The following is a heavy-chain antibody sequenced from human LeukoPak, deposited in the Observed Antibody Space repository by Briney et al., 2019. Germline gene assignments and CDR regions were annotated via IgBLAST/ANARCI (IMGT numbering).Heavy chain of an antibody. Sequence: PGGSLRLSCVASGFTFKNHAMSWVRQAPGKGLEWVSTMSASGGSTNYADSVRGRFTISRDNSKNTLYVQMSSLRAEDTAVYYCAKDRGNALGYLDSWGQGTLVTVSS. D-gene: IGHD1-1*01. CDR1: GFTFKNHA. CDR3: AKDRGNALGYLDS. V-gene: IGHV3-23*01. J-gene: IGHJ4*02. CDR2: MSASGGST.